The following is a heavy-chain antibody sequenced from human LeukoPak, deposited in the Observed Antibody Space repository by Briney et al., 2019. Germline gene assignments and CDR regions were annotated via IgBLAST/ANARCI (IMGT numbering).Heavy chain of an antibody. V-gene: IGHV1-46*01. D-gene: IGHD4-17*01. CDR1: GYTFTSYY. J-gene: IGHJ6*03. Sequence: ASVKVSCKASGYTFTSYYMHWVRQAPGQGLEWMGIINPSGGSTSYAQKFQGRVTMTRDMSTSTVYMELSSLRSEDTAVYYCARDPRTTVTTYYYYYMDVWGKGTTVTVS. CDR2: INPSGGST. CDR3: ARDPRTTVTTYYYYYMDV.